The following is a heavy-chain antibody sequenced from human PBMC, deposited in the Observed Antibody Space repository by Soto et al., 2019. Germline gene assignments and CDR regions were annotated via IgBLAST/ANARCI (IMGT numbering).Heavy chain of an antibody. J-gene: IGHJ6*02. CDR2: INHSGST. Sequence: SETLSLTCAVYGGSFSGYYWSWIRQPPGKGLEWIGEINHSGSTNYNPSLKSRVTISVDTPKNQFSLKLSSVTAADTAVYYCARGRGSRSPAYHYYYYGMDVWGQGTTVTVS. D-gene: IGHD2-15*01. V-gene: IGHV4-34*01. CDR1: GGSFSGYY. CDR3: ARGRGSRSPAYHYYYYGMDV.